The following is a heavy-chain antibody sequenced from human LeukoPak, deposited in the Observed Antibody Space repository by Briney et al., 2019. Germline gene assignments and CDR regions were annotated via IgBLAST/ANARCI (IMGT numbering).Heavy chain of an antibody. CDR3: ASAPDGSYYHFDY. CDR2: ISYDGSNK. CDR1: GFTFSSYA. J-gene: IGHJ4*02. V-gene: IGHV3-30-3*01. Sequence: GGSLRLSCAASGFTFSSYAMHWVRQAPGKGLEWVAVISYDGSNKYYADSVKGRFTISRDNSKNTLYLQMNSLRAEDTAVYYCASAPDGSYYHFDYWGQGTLVTVSS. D-gene: IGHD1-26*01.